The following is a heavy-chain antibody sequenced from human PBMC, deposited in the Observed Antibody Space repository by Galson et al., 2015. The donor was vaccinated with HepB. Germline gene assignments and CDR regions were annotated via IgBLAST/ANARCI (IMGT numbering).Heavy chain of an antibody. CDR3: ARHPYDFWSPRPYYYMDV. CDR2: IYYSGST. Sequence: TLSLTCTVSGGSISSGGYYWSWIRQHPGKGLEWIGYIYYSGSTYYNPSLKSRVTISVDTSKNQFSLKLSSVTAADTAVYYCARHPYDFWSPRPYYYMDVWGKGTTVTVSS. V-gene: IGHV4-31*03. CDR1: GGSISSGGYY. J-gene: IGHJ6*03. D-gene: IGHD3-3*01.